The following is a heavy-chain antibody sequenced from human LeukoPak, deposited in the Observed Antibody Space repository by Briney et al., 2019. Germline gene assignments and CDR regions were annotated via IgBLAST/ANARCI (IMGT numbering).Heavy chain of an antibody. V-gene: IGHV1-24*01. Sequence: ASVKVSCKVSGYTLTELSMHWVRQAPGKGLEWMGGFDPEDGETTYAQKFQGRVTMTEDTSTDTAYMELSSLRSEDTAVYYCATLYCSSTSCYSNFDYWGQGTLVTVSS. D-gene: IGHD2-2*01. CDR2: FDPEDGET. J-gene: IGHJ4*02. CDR3: ATLYCSSTSCYSNFDY. CDR1: GYTLTELS.